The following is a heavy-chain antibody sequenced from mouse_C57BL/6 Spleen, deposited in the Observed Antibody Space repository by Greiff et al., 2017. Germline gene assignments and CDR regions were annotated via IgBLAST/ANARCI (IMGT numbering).Heavy chain of an antibody. CDR3: ARRVYYGNYEDAMDY. CDR2: INPNYGTT. V-gene: IGHV1-39*01. Sequence: VQLQQSGPELVKPGASVKISCKASGYSFTDYNMNWVKQSNGKSLEWIGVINPNYGTTSYNQKFKGKATLTVGQSSSTAYMQLNSLTSEDSAVYYCARRVYYGNYEDAMDYWGQGTSVTVSS. J-gene: IGHJ4*01. D-gene: IGHD2-1*01. CDR1: GYSFTDYN.